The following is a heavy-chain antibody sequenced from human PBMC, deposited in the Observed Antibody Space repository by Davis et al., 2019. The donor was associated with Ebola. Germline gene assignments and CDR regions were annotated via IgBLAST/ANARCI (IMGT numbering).Heavy chain of an antibody. Sequence: SVKVSCKASGGTFSSYGISWVRQAPGQGLEWMGGLIPIFGTANYAQRFQGRVTITADESRTTAYMELSSLRSEDTAMYYCARDRYSDGSGYFFEQSHWGQGTLVTVSS. V-gene: IGHV1-69*13. CDR1: GGTFSSYG. CDR3: ARDRYSDGSGYFFEQSH. D-gene: IGHD3-22*01. J-gene: IGHJ4*02. CDR2: LIPIFGTA.